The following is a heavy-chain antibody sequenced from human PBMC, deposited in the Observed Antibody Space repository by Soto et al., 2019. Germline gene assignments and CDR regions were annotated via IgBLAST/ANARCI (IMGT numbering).Heavy chain of an antibody. CDR3: ARNLGKSPTDS. J-gene: IGHJ4*02. V-gene: IGHV2-5*02. D-gene: IGHD1-1*01. CDR1: GFSLSTRGVG. CDR2: IYWDDDK. Sequence: QITWKESGPTLVEPTQTRTLTCTLYGFSLSTRGVGVGWIRQPPGKPLEWLYLIYWDDDKRHSTSVKSRLDISRHPNKTQVVLIMPNIDPVDTATAYGARNLGKSPTDSWGQGTLVTVSS.